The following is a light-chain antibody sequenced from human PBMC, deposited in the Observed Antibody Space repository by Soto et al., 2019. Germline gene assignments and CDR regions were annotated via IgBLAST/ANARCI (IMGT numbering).Light chain of an antibody. CDR2: GNS. CDR1: SSNIGAGYD. J-gene: IGLJ3*02. CDR3: QSYDSSLSAWV. Sequence: QSVLTQPPSVSGAPGQRVTISCTGSSSNIGAGYDVHWYQQLPGTAPKLLIYGNSNRPSGVPDRLSGSKSGTSASLAITGLQAEDEADYYCQSYDSSLSAWVFGGGTQLTVL. V-gene: IGLV1-40*01.